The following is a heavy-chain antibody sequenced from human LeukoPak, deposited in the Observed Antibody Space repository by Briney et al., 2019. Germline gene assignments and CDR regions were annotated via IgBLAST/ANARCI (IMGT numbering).Heavy chain of an antibody. CDR2: ISSSSSDT. CDR1: GFTFSDSY. Sequence: GGSLRLSCAASGFTFSDSYMSWIRHTPGKGLEWPSYISSSSSDTNYADSVKGRFTISRDNAKNSLYLQMNSLRAEDTAVYYCARGSRTIELGDDYWGQGTLVTVSS. D-gene: IGHD5-24*01. V-gene: IGHV3-11*06. J-gene: IGHJ4*02. CDR3: ARGSRTIELGDDY.